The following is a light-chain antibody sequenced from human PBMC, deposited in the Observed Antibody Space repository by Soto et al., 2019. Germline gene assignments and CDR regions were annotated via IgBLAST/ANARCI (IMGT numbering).Light chain of an antibody. Sequence: QSVLTQPPSASGTPGQRVTISCSGSTSNIGRNTVHWYQQLPGTAPKLLIYSNYQRPSGVPARFSGSKSGTSAPLAISGLQSEDEADYYCAAWDDSLNGVVFGGGTKLTVL. CDR1: TSNIGRNT. V-gene: IGLV1-44*01. CDR2: SNY. CDR3: AAWDDSLNGVV. J-gene: IGLJ2*01.